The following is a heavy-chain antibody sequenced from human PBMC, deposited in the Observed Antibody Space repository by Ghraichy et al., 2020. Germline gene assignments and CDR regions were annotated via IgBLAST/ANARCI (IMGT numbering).Heavy chain of an antibody. V-gene: IGHV3-21*01. CDR2: ISSSSSYI. CDR3: ARDLLTYYDFWSGYNMAYYYYGMDV. J-gene: IGHJ6*02. CDR1: GFTFSSYS. D-gene: IGHD3-3*01. Sequence: GGSLRLSCAASGFTFSSYSMNWVRQAPGKGLEWVSSISSSSSYIYYADSVKGRFTISRDNAKNSLYLQMNSLRAEDTAVYYCARDLLTYYDFWSGYNMAYYYYGMDVWGQGTTVTVSS.